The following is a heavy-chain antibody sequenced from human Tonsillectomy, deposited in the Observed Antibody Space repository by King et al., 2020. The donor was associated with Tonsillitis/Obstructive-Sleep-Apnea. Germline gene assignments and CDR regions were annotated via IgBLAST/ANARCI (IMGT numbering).Heavy chain of an antibody. V-gene: IGHV3-23*04. CDR3: AKEQGSSRYYFDY. J-gene: IGHJ4*02. Sequence: VQLVEYGGGLVQPGGSLRLSCEASGFTFSSYAMSWVRQAPGKGLEWVSSITGSDKRTHYADSVKGRFTISRDNSKNTLYLQTIGLRAEDTAVYYCAKEQGSSRYYFDYWGQGTLVTVSS. CDR2: ITGSDKRT. D-gene: IGHD6-13*01. CDR1: GFTFSSYA.